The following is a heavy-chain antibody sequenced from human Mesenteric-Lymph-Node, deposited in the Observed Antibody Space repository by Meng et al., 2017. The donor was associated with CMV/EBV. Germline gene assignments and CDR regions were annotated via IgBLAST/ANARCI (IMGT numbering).Heavy chain of an antibody. V-gene: IGHV3-11*01. D-gene: IGHD2-2*02. CDR1: GFTFSDYY. CDR2: ISNSDGTT. CDR3: ARVEVVVAAIGGLYYFDY. J-gene: IGHJ4*02. Sequence: GGSLRLSCVASGFTFSDYYASWIRQAPGKGLEWVSYISNSDGTTYYVDSVKGRFTISRDNAKNSLYLQMNSLTAEDTAVYYCARVEVVVAAIGGLYYFDYWGQGTLVTVSS.